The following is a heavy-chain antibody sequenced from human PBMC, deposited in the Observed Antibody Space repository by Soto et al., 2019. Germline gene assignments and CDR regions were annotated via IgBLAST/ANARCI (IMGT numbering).Heavy chain of an antibody. CDR2: IWYDGSNK. CDR3: ARVPGGKAGLGYYGMDV. Sequence: GGSLRLSCAASGFTFSSYGMHWVRQAPGKGLEWVAVIWYDGSNKYYADSVKGRFTISRDNSKNTLYLQMNSLRAEDTAVYYCARVPGGKAGLGYYGMDVWGQGTTVTVSS. V-gene: IGHV3-33*01. CDR1: GFTFSSYG. D-gene: IGHD2-15*01. J-gene: IGHJ6*02.